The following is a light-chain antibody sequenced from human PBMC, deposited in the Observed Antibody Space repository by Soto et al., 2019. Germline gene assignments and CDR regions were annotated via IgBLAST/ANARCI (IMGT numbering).Light chain of an antibody. J-gene: IGKJ5*01. CDR1: QSVSSY. CDR3: QQRSNWPPRIT. Sequence: EIVLTQSLATLSLSPGERATLSCRASQSVSSYLAWYQQKPGQAPRLLIYDASNRATGIPARFSGSASGTDFTLTISSLEPEDFAVYYCQQRSNWPPRITFGQGTRLEIK. CDR2: DAS. V-gene: IGKV3-11*01.